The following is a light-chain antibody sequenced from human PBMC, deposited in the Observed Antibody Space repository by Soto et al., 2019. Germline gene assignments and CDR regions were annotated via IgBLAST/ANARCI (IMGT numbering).Light chain of an antibody. CDR2: EVS. J-gene: IGLJ2*01. CDR1: RSDVGGSSY. V-gene: IGLV2-8*01. CDR3: SSYARNRDVL. Sequence: QSALTQPPSASGSPGQSVALSCTGTRSDVGGSSYVSWYQQHPGKAPKLMISEVSKRPSGVPDRFSGSKSGNTASLTVSGLQAEDEADYYCSSYARNRDVLFGGGTKLTVL.